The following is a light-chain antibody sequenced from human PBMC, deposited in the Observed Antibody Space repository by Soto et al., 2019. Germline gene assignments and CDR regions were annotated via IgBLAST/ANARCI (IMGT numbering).Light chain of an antibody. CDR3: HQYGSSPRN. CDR1: QSISTTY. CDR2: GAS. Sequence: EIVMTQSPATLSVSPGERATISCRASQSISTTYLAWYQQKPGQAPRLLIYGASTRATGIPDRFSGSGSGTDFTLTISRLEPEDFAVYSCHQYGSSPRNFGQGTRMEIK. J-gene: IGKJ5*01. V-gene: IGKV3-20*01.